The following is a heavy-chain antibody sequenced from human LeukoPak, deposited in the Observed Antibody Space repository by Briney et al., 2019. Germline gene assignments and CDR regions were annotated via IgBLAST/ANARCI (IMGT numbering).Heavy chain of an antibody. Sequence: PSETLSLTCSVSSGSISFHYWSWIRQPPGKGLEWLGFIYYSGTTRDNPSLRGRVTMSADTSKNHFSLKLTSVTAADTAVYYCARLLYNDRSGDPDTFDIWGQGTMVTVSS. J-gene: IGHJ3*02. CDR2: IYYSGTT. CDR3: ARLLYNDRSGDPDTFDI. V-gene: IGHV4-59*11. D-gene: IGHD3-22*01. CDR1: SGSISFHY.